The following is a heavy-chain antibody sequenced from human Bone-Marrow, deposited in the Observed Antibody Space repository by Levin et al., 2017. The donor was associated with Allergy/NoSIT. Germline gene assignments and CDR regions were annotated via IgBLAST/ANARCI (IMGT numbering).Heavy chain of an antibody. CDR2: IYYSGST. D-gene: IGHD3-10*01. CDR1: SGSISSADYY. Sequence: LRLSCAVSSGSISSADYYWSWIRQPPGKGLEWIGYIYYSGSTYYNASLQSRVTISVDTSKNQFSLKLSSVTAADTAVYYCDRRKTYYYGSGMNHDVDSWAQGTLVTVSS. CDR3: DRRKTYYYGSGMNHDVDS. V-gene: IGHV4-30-4*01. J-gene: IGHJ4*02.